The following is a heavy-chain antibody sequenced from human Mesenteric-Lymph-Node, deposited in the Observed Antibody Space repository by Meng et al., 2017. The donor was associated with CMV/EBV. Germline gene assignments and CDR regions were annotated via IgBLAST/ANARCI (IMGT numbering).Heavy chain of an antibody. D-gene: IGHD6-19*01. Sequence: GESLKISCAASGFTFSNYWMYWVRQAPGKGLVWVTRINSDGSRTTYADSVKGRFTISRDNSKNTLYLQMNGLRADDTAVYYCARGPLGSGWYGIDYWGQGTLVTVSS. V-gene: IGHV3-74*01. J-gene: IGHJ4*02. CDR2: INSDGSRT. CDR3: ARGPLGSGWYGIDY. CDR1: GFTFSNYW.